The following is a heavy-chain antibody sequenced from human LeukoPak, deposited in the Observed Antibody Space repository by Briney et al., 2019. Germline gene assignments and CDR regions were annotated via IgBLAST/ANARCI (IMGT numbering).Heavy chain of an antibody. Sequence: PGRSLRLSCAASGFTFSSYRMHWVRQAPGKGLVWVSRIKSGGSNTDYADSVTGRFTISRDNAKNPLYLQMNSLRAEDTAVYYCAREARDAFDIWGQGTMVTVSS. V-gene: IGHV3-74*01. CDR2: IKSGGSNT. CDR3: AREARDAFDI. J-gene: IGHJ3*02. CDR1: GFTFSSYR.